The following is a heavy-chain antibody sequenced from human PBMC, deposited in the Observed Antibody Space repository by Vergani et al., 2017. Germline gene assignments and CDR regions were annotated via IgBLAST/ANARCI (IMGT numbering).Heavy chain of an antibody. CDR2: IQKDGIDK. CDR1: GFTLRSHS. V-gene: IGHV3-30*02. Sequence: QVHLVESGGGVVQPGRSLRLSCAASGFTLRSHSMHWVRQAPGKGLEWVAFIQKDGIDKFYADSVRGRFTISRDISKNTLYLEMNSLSAEDTALYHCVKDHPVFDEWGRGTLVSVS. CDR3: VKDHPVFDE. J-gene: IGHJ4*02.